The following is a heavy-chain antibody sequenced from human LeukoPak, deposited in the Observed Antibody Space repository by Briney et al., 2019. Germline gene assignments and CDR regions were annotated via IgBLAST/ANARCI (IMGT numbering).Heavy chain of an antibody. V-gene: IGHV4-61*02. CDR2: IYTSGST. D-gene: IGHD3-10*01. CDR1: GGSISSGSYY. J-gene: IGHJ5*02. CDR3: ARGITMVRGVNLYNWFDP. Sequence: SETLSLTCTVSGGSISSGSYYWSWIRQPAGKGLEWIGRIYTSGSTNYNPSLKSRVTISVDTSKNQFSLKLSSVTAADTAVYYCARGITMVRGVNLYNWFDPWGQGTLVTVSS.